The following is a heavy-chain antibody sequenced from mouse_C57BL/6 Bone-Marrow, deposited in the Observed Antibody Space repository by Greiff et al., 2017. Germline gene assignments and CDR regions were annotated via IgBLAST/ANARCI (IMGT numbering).Heavy chain of an antibody. CDR3: ASGFHYYGSSPAY. Sequence: QVQLQQPGAELVKHGASVKLSCKASGYTFTSYWMQWVKQRPGQGLEWIGEIDPSDSYTNYNQKFKGKATLTVDTSSSTAYMQLSSLTSEDSAVYYCASGFHYYGSSPAYWGQGTLVTVSA. D-gene: IGHD1-1*01. V-gene: IGHV1-50*01. J-gene: IGHJ3*01. CDR2: IDPSDSYT. CDR1: GYTFTSYW.